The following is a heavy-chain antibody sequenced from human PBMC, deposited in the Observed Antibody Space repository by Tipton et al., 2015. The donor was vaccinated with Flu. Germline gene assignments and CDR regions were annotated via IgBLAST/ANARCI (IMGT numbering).Heavy chain of an antibody. D-gene: IGHD4-17*01. CDR2: IYHSGST. V-gene: IGHV4-38-2*02. CDR3: ARVTMTTWDAFDV. CDR1: GYSFNSGYF. Sequence: GLVKPSETLSLTCSVSGYSFNSGYFWGWIRQPPGKGLESIGTIYHSGSTYYNPSLKSRVTMSLDTSKSQLSLNLTSVTAADTAVYYCARVTMTTWDAFDVWGQGTMVTVSS. J-gene: IGHJ3*01.